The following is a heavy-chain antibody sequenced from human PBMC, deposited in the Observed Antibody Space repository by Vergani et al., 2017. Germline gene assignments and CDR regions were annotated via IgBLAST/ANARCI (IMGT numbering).Heavy chain of an antibody. CDR3: AKDLGTSSGGGWFDP. Sequence: EVQLEESGGGLVLPGRSLRLSCVASGFTSAGYAMHWVRPAPGKGLVWVSGISWNSNSIGYADSVKGRFTNSRDKAKNSLYLQMNSLRAEDTALYYCAKDLGTSSGGGWFDPWGQGTLVTVSS. CDR2: ISWNSNSI. D-gene: IGHD6-6*01. CDR1: GFTSAGYA. J-gene: IGHJ5*02. V-gene: IGHV3-9*02.